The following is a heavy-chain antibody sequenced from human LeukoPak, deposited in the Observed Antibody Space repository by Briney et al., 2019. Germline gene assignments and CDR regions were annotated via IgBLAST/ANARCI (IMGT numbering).Heavy chain of an antibody. CDR1: GFTSSSYA. D-gene: IGHD6-19*01. Sequence: GGSLRLSCAASGFTSSSYAMSWVRQAPGKGLEWVSAISGSGGSTYYADSVKGRFTISRDNSKNTLYLQMNSLRAEDTAVYYCARNTYSSGWYVLFYWGQGTLVTVSS. CDR3: ARNTYSSGWYVLFY. J-gene: IGHJ4*02. V-gene: IGHV3-23*01. CDR2: ISGSGGST.